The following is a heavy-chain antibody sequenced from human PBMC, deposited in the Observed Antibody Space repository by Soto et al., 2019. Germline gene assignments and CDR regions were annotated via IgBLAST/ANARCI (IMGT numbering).Heavy chain of an antibody. Sequence: GGSLRLSCAASGFTFSSYAMSWVRQAPGKGLEWVSAISGSGGSTYYADSVKGRFTISRDNSKNTLYLQMNSLRAEDTAVYYCAKVVRYYYDSSGYYFDYWGQGTLVTVSS. CDR2: ISGSGGST. CDR1: GFTFSSYA. V-gene: IGHV3-23*01. CDR3: AKVVRYYYDSSGYYFDY. D-gene: IGHD3-22*01. J-gene: IGHJ4*02.